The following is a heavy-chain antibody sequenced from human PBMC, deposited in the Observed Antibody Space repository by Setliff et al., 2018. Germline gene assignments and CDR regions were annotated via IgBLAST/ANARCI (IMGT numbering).Heavy chain of an antibody. D-gene: IGHD3-22*01. J-gene: IGHJ4*02. V-gene: IGHV4-59*01. Sequence: PSETLSLTCTVSGGSISSYYWSWIRQPPGKGLEWIGYIYTSGATTYNPSLKSRVTISVDTSKNQFSLNLNSVTAADTAVYYCARYRNYFDSSGQTQYYFDYWGQGTLVTVSS. CDR2: IYTSGAT. CDR3: ARYRNYFDSSGQTQYYFDY. CDR1: GGSISSYY.